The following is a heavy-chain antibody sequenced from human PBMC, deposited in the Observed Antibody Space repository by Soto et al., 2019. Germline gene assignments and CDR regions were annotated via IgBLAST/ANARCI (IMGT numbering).Heavy chain of an antibody. D-gene: IGHD3-22*01. CDR2: IIPIFGTA. Sequence: SVKVSCKASGGTFSSYAISWVRQAPGQGLEWMGGIIPIFGTANYAQKFQGRVTITADESTSTAYMELSSLRSEDTAVYYCAEVDSSGYSRFDPWGQGTTVTVSS. V-gene: IGHV1-69*13. J-gene: IGHJ5*02. CDR3: AEVDSSGYSRFDP. CDR1: GGTFSSYA.